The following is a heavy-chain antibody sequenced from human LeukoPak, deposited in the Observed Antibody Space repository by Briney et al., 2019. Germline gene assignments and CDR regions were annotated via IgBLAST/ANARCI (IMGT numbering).Heavy chain of an antibody. CDR2: IYYSGST. Sequence: SETLSLTCTVSGGSISSHYWSWIRQPPGKGLEWIGYIYYSGSTNYNPSLKSRVTISVDTSKNQFSLKLSSVTAADTAVYYCAAYYSRGTYYFDYWGQGTLVTVSS. CDR3: AAYYSRGTYYFDY. CDR1: GGSISSHY. D-gene: IGHD6-13*01. V-gene: IGHV4-59*08. J-gene: IGHJ4*02.